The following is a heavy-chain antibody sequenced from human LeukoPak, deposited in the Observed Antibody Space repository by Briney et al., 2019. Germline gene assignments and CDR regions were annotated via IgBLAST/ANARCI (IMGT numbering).Heavy chain of an antibody. Sequence: GGSLRLSCVASGFTFSSYAMHWVRQTPGKGLEYVSGINSNGGSTHYANSVKGRFTISRDNSKHTLYLQMGSLRTEDMAVYYCARGIGQQRVRWFDPWGQGTLVTVPS. CDR3: ARGIGQQRVRWFDP. D-gene: IGHD6-13*01. V-gene: IGHV3-64*01. J-gene: IGHJ5*02. CDR2: INSNGGST. CDR1: GFTFSSYA.